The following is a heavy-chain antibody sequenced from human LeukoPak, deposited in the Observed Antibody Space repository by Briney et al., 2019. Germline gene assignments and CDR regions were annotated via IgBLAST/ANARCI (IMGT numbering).Heavy chain of an antibody. CDR1: GGTSSSYA. CDR3: AREPSGYLPSTYFDY. CDR2: IIPIFGTA. J-gene: IGHJ4*02. V-gene: IGHV1-69*13. D-gene: IGHD3-22*01. Sequence: SVKVSCKASGGTSSSYAISWVRQAPGQGLEWMGGIIPIFGTANYAQKFQGRVTITADESTSTAYMELSSLRSEDTAVYYCAREPSGYLPSTYFDYWGQGTLVTVSS.